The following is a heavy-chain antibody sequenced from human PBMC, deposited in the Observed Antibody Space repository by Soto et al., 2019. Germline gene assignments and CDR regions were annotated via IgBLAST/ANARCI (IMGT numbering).Heavy chain of an antibody. CDR1: GFSFSNYV. V-gene: IGHV3-23*01. Sequence: GGSLRLSCIGSGFSFSNYVMKWVRQAPGKGLEWVSSITAGGGSTYYTDSVKGRFTISRDNSKNTLYLLMNSLRAEDTALYYCAKGVLLLGHYYSYMDVWGKGTTVTVSS. CDR3: AKGVLLLGHYYSYMDV. J-gene: IGHJ6*03. D-gene: IGHD2-15*01. CDR2: ITAGGGST.